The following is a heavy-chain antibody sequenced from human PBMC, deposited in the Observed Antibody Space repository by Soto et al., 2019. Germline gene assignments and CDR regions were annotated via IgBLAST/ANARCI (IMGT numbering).Heavy chain of an antibody. V-gene: IGHV4-4*02. CDR1: RSSVFRING. D-gene: IGHD5-12*01. CDR2: IYHSGST. Sequence: TQYFTCAVIRSSVFRINGWSWVGQPPGKGLEWIGEIYHSGSTNYNPSLKSRVTISVDKSKNQFSLKLSSVTAADTAVYYCARFLIEATVGPYGMDVWGQGTTVS. J-gene: IGHJ6*02. CDR3: ARFLIEATVGPYGMDV.